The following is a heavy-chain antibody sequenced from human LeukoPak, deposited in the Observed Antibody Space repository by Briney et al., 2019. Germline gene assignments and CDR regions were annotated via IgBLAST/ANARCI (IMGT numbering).Heavy chain of an antibody. Sequence: NPSETLSLTCTVSGGSISSGGYYWSWIRQHPGKGLEWIGYIYYSGSTYYNPSLKSRVTISVDTSKNQFSLKLSSVTAADTAVYYCARAPAGSGWSYYYYYGMDVWGQGTTVTVSS. V-gene: IGHV4-31*03. D-gene: IGHD6-19*01. CDR1: GGSISSGGYY. CDR2: IYYSGST. CDR3: ARAPAGSGWSYYYYYGMDV. J-gene: IGHJ6*02.